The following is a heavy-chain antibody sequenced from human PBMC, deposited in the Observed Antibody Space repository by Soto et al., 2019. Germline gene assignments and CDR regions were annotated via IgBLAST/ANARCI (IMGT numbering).Heavy chain of an antibody. V-gene: IGHV3-23*01. CDR3: AKVVVMGSLSYGFDI. CDR1: RFTLADYA. J-gene: IGHJ3*02. CDR2: ISDDST. D-gene: IGHD3-10*01. Sequence: EVHLLESGVGLVHPGWSLRLSCAASRFTLADYAMSWVRQYPGGRLEWVSTISDDSTYYAASVKGRFTISRDNSENTLHLQLNSLRAEDTAVYYCAKVVVMGSLSYGFDIRGQGTRVTVSS.